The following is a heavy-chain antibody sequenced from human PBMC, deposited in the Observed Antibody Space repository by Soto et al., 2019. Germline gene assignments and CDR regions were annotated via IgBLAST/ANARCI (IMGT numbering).Heavy chain of an antibody. Sequence: GGSLRLSCAASGFTFSSYAMHWVRQAPGKGLEYVSAISSNGGSTYYANSVKGRFTISRDNSKNTLYLQMGSLRAEDMAVYYCARSLTRITIFGVDLDYWGQGTLVTVSS. CDR2: ISSNGGST. CDR3: ARSLTRITIFGVDLDY. CDR1: GFTFSSYA. D-gene: IGHD3-3*01. J-gene: IGHJ4*02. V-gene: IGHV3-64*01.